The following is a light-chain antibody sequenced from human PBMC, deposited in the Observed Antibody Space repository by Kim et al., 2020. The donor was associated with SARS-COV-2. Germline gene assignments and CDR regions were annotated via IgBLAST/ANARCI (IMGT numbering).Light chain of an antibody. CDR1: QGISSY. CDR2: AAS. Sequence: ASVGDRVNITCRASQGISSYLAWYQQKPGKAPKLLIYAASNLQSGVPSRFSASGSGIDFTLTITSLQPEDSATDYCEQDNSFPITFGQGTKLEIK. J-gene: IGKJ5*01. CDR3: EQDNSFPIT. V-gene: IGKV1-9*01.